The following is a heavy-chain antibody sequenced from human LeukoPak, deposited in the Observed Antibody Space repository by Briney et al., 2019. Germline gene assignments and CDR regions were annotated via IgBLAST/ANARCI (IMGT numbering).Heavy chain of an antibody. Sequence: PGGSLRLSCAASGFTFSSYAMIWVRQAPGKGLEWVSGISGSGGSTFDADSVKGRFTISRDNSKNTLSLQLNSLTAEDSAVYYCAKSPSRSTVTWFDYWGQGTLVTVSS. D-gene: IGHD1-26*01. V-gene: IGHV3-23*01. CDR1: GFTFSSYA. CDR2: ISGSGGST. CDR3: AKSPSRSTVTWFDY. J-gene: IGHJ4*01.